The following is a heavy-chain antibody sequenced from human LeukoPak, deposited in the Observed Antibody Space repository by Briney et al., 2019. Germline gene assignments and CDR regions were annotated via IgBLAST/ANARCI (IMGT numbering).Heavy chain of an antibody. CDR1: GFTFSSYA. Sequence: PGGSLRLSCAVSGFTFSSYAMSWVRQAPGKGLEWVSAISGSGGSTYYADSVKGRFTISRDNSKNTLYLQMNSLRAEDTAVYYCAKHDWPAMVINYWGQGTLVTVSS. CDR3: AKHDWPAMVINY. V-gene: IGHV3-23*01. J-gene: IGHJ4*02. D-gene: IGHD5-18*01. CDR2: ISGSGGST.